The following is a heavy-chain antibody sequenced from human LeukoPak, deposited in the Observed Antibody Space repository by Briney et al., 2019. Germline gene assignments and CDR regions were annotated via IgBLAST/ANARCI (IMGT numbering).Heavy chain of an antibody. V-gene: IGHV3-30*02. D-gene: IGHD1-14*01. CDR1: GLTFSSYG. Sequence: PGGSLRLSCAASGLTFSSYGMHWVRQAPGKGLEWVAFIRYDGSNKYYADSVKGRFTISRDNSKNTLYLQMNSLRAEDTAVYYCAKLNPPDYYYYYMDVWGKGTTVTVSS. CDR2: IRYDGSNK. J-gene: IGHJ6*03. CDR3: AKLNPPDYYYYYMDV.